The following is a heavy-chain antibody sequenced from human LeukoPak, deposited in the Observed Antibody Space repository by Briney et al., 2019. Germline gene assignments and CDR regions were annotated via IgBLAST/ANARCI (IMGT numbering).Heavy chain of an antibody. CDR1: GFTFSSYA. CDR3: AKDHGD. Sequence: GGSLRLSCAASGFTFSSYAMSWVRQAPGKGLEWVSTINSGGGTYYADSVKGRFTISRDNSKNTLDLQMNSLRAEDTAVYYCAKDHGDWGQGTLVTVSS. CDR2: INSGGGT. D-gene: IGHD3-3*01. V-gene: IGHV3-23*01. J-gene: IGHJ4*02.